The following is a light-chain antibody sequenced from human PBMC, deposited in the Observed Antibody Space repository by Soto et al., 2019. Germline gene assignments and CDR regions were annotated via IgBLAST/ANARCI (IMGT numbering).Light chain of an antibody. CDR1: QSIDRW. J-gene: IGKJ1*01. CDR2: DIS. Sequence: DIQMTQSPSTLSASVGDRVTITCRASQSIDRWLAWYQQKPGKAPTLLIYDISSLQRGAPSRFSGSGSGTEFTLTIRSLQPEDFATYYCQKYKSYWSFGQGTKVEIK. CDR3: QKYKSYWS. V-gene: IGKV1-5*01.